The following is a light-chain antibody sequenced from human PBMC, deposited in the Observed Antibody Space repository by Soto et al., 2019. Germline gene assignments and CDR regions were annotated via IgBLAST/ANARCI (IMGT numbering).Light chain of an antibody. Sequence: EIVLTQSPGTLSLSPGERATLFCRASQSVSRSYLVWYQQKPGQAPRLLIYGAFNRATGIPDRFSGSGSGIDFTLTISRLEPEDFAVYYCQQYGSSPPITFGQGTRLEIK. J-gene: IGKJ5*01. CDR2: GAF. CDR1: QSVSRSY. CDR3: QQYGSSPPIT. V-gene: IGKV3-20*01.